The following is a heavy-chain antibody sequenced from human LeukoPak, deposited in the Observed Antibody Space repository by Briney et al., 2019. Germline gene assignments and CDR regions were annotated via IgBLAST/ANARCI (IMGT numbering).Heavy chain of an antibody. D-gene: IGHD6-6*01. CDR1: GFTFSDYW. J-gene: IGHJ4*02. Sequence: GGSLRLSCTASGFTFSDYWVTWVRQAPGKGPEWVANMKQDGSQRYYVDSVRGRFTISRDNAKNSLFLQMNGLRAEDTAVYYCARRGGSSSRRSPIDYWGQGTLVTVSS. CDR3: ARRGGSSSRRSPIDY. V-gene: IGHV3-7*01. CDR2: MKQDGSQR.